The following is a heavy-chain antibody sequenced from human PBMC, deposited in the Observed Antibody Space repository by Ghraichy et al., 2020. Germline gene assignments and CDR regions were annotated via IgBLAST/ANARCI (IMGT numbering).Heavy chain of an antibody. Sequence: GGSLRLSCAASGFTFSGYSMNWVRQAPGKGLEWVSSISSSSSYIYYADSVKGRFTISRDNAKNSLYLQMNSLRAEDTAVYYCARAGVSGSSDYWGQGTLVTVSS. CDR3: ARAGVSGSSDY. CDR2: ISSSSSYI. V-gene: IGHV3-21*01. J-gene: IGHJ4*02. D-gene: IGHD1-26*01. CDR1: GFTFSGYS.